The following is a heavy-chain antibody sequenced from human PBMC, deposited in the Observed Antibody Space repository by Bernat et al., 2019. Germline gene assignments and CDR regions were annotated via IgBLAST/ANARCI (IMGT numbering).Heavy chain of an antibody. Sequence: QLQLQESGPGLVKPSETLSLTCTVSGGSISSSSYYWGWIRQPPGKGLEWIGSIYYSGSTYYNPSLKSRVTISVDTSKNQFSLKLSSVTAADTAVYYCARHDIEEAAADTPPLYYFDYWGQGTLVTVSS. J-gene: IGHJ4*02. CDR2: IYYSGST. D-gene: IGHD6-13*01. CDR3: ARHDIEEAAADTPPLYYFDY. V-gene: IGHV4-39*01. CDR1: GGSISSSSYY.